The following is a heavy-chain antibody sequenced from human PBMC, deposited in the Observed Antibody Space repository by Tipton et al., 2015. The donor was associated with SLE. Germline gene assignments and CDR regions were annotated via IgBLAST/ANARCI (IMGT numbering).Heavy chain of an antibody. D-gene: IGHD4-11*01. V-gene: IGHV3-13*01. Sequence: SLRLSCAASGFTFSGSAMHWVRQASGKGLEWVSGIGPAGETYYPGSVKGRLTISRENAKNSLSLQMNSLGAGDTAVYYCVRAGGMTTVTTLGYGMDVWGQGTTVTVSS. CDR1: GFTFSGSA. CDR2: IGPAGET. CDR3: VRAGGMTTVTTLGYGMDV. J-gene: IGHJ6*02.